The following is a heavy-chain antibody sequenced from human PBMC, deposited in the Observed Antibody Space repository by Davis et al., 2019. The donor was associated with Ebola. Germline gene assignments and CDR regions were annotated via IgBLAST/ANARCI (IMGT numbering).Heavy chain of an antibody. V-gene: IGHV3-15*01. CDR3: ARGGEYRSGWYGGFDY. CDR1: GFTFSNAW. Sequence: GESLKISCAASGFTFSNAWMSWVRQAPGKGLEWVGRIKSKTDGGTTDYAAPVKGRFTISRDDSKNTLYLQMNSLKTEDTAVYYCARGGEYRSGWYGGFDYWGQGTLVTVSS. D-gene: IGHD6-19*01. CDR2: IKSKTDGGTT. J-gene: IGHJ4*02.